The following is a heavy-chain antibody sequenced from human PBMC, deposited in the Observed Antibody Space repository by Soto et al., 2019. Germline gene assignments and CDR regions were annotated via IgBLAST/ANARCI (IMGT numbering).Heavy chain of an antibody. CDR1: GFTFSRYW. CDR2: IKQDGTEK. V-gene: IGHV3-7*01. Sequence: GGSLRLSCAASGFTFSRYWMNWVRQAPGKGLEWVANIKQDGTEKNYVDSVKGRFTISRDNARKSLYLQMDSLRAEDTAVYFCARGDTPMITGMDSWDIGGQGTMVTVS. CDR3: ARGDTPMITGMDSWDI. J-gene: IGHJ3*02. D-gene: IGHD5-18*01.